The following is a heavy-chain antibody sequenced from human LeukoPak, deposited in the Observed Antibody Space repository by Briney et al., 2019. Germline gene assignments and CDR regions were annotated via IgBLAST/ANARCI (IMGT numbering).Heavy chain of an antibody. CDR1: GFTFKTSA. D-gene: IGHD5-24*01. J-gene: IGHJ4*02. V-gene: IGHV3-48*03. Sequence: GGSLRLSCVASGFTFKTSAMNWVRQSPGRGLEWVAYISGPGTTIYYADSLKGRFTISRDNANNTLFLLMSGLRADDTGIYYCATVVRERATFMDNWGQGTLVSVSS. CDR3: ATVVRERATFMDN. CDR2: ISGPGTTI.